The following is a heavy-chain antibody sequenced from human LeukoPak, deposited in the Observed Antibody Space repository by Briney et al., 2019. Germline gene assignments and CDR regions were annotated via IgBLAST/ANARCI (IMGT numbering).Heavy chain of an antibody. V-gene: IGHV3-30*02. Sequence: PGGSLRLSCAASGFIFSSYGMHWVRQAPGKGLEWVAFIRYDGSNKYYADSVKGRFTISRDNSKNTLYLQMNSLRAEDTAVYYCAKEGVAARPIDDYWGQGTLVTVSS. D-gene: IGHD6-6*01. CDR3: AKEGVAARPIDDY. CDR2: IRYDGSNK. CDR1: GFIFSSYG. J-gene: IGHJ4*02.